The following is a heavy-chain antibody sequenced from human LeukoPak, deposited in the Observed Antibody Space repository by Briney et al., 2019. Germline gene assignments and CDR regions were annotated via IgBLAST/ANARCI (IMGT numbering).Heavy chain of an antibody. Sequence: ASVKVSCKASGYTFTDYYMHWMRQAPGQGLEWMGWINPNSGGTNYAQNFQGRVTMTRDTSISTAYMELSRLRSDDTAMYYCARVIAAASTRLDYWGQGTLVTVSS. J-gene: IGHJ4*02. CDR2: INPNSGGT. CDR3: ARVIAAASTRLDY. D-gene: IGHD6-13*01. V-gene: IGHV1-2*02. CDR1: GYTFTDYY.